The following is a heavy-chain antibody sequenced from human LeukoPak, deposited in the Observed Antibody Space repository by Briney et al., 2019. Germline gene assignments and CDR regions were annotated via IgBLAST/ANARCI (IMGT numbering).Heavy chain of an antibody. CDR3: ARRPLVGGIDS. J-gene: IGHJ4*02. CDR1: GGSFSGHY. D-gene: IGHD1-26*01. V-gene: IGHV4-34*01. Sequence: SETLSLTCAVYGGSFSGHYWTWIRQPPGKGLEWIGEINHGGTTNYNPSLKSRVTISVDTSKNQFSLNLKSVTAADTAVYYCARRPLVGGIDSWGQGTLVTVSS. CDR2: INHGGTT.